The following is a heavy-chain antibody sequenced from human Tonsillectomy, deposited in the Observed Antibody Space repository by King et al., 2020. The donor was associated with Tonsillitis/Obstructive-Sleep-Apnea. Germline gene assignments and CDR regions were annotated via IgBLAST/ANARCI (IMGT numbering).Heavy chain of an antibody. J-gene: IGHJ3*02. Sequence: DVQLVESGGGLVQPGGSLRLSCAASGFTFSSYWMSWARQAPGKGLEWVANIKQDGSEKYYVDSVKGRFTISRDNAKNSLNLQMNSLRAEDTAVYYCVRGGYCSSTSCYGDGFDIWGQGTMVTVSS. CDR3: VRGGYCSSTSCYGDGFDI. D-gene: IGHD2-2*01. CDR1: GFTFSSYW. V-gene: IGHV3-7*01. CDR2: IKQDGSEK.